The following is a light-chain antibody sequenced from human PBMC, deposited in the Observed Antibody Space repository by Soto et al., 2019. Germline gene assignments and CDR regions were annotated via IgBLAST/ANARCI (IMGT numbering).Light chain of an antibody. CDR2: EVS. Sequence: QSALTQPASVSGSPGQSITISCTGTSSDVGNYNYVSWYQQHPGKAPKLMIYEVSNRPSGVSNRFSGSKSGNTASLTISGLQAEDEAEYYCCSYTSASTPVLFGGGTKLTVL. CDR3: CSYTSASTPVL. CDR1: SSDVGNYNY. J-gene: IGLJ2*01. V-gene: IGLV2-14*01.